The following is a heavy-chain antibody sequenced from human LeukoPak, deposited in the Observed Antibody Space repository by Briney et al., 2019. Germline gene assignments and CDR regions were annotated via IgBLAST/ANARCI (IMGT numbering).Heavy chain of an antibody. Sequence: GGSLRLSCAASGFTFENYALNWVRQAPGKGLEWVSYLDSRDRTMYYADSVKGRFTISRDNAKNSLFLQMNSLRAEDTAVYFCARVKFGDFGFDYWGQGTLVTVSS. J-gene: IGHJ4*02. CDR3: ARVKFGDFGFDY. D-gene: IGHD3-10*01. V-gene: IGHV3-48*04. CDR1: GFTFENYA. CDR2: LDSRDRTM.